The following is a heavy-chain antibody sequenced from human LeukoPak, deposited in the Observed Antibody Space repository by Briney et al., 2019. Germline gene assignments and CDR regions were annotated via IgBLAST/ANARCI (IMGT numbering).Heavy chain of an antibody. Sequence: PSETLSLTCTVSGGSISSGGYYWSWIRQPPGKGLEWVGYIYHSGSTYYNPSLKSRVTISVDRSKNQFSLKLSSVTAADTAVYYCARLSGSYGWFDPWGQGTLVTISS. CDR2: IYHSGST. D-gene: IGHD1-26*01. CDR3: ARLSGSYGWFDP. CDR1: GGSISSGGYY. V-gene: IGHV4-30-2*01. J-gene: IGHJ5*02.